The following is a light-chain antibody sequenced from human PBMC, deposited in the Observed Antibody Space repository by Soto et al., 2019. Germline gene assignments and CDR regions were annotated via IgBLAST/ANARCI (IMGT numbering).Light chain of an antibody. CDR2: DAS. CDR3: QQRSNWPPLT. CDR1: QSVTNNY. J-gene: IGKJ4*01. V-gene: IGKV3D-20*02. Sequence: EIVLTQSPATLSLSPGDRATLSCGASQSVTNNYLAWYQQKPGLAPRLLIYDASYRANGIPDRFSGSGSGTDFTLTISRLEPEDFAVYYCQQRSNWPPLTFGGGTKVDIK.